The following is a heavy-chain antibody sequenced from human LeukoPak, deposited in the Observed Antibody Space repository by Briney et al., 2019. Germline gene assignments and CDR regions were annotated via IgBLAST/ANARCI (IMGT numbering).Heavy chain of an antibody. J-gene: IGHJ4*02. D-gene: IGHD2-2*01. CDR1: GYTFTGYY. V-gene: IGHV1-2*02. Sequence: GASVKVSCKASGYTFTGYYMHWVRQAPGQGLEWMGWINPNSGGTNYAQKFQGRVTVTRATSISTAYMELSRLRSDDTAVYYCARGGVVVVPAAILAYFDYWGQGTLVTVSS. CDR3: ARGGVVVVPAAILAYFDY. CDR2: INPNSGGT.